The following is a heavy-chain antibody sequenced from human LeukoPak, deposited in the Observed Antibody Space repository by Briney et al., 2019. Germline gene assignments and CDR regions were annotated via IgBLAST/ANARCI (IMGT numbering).Heavy chain of an antibody. CDR2: INHSGST. CDR1: GGSFSGYY. Sequence: PSETLSLTCAVYGGSFSGYYWSWIRQPPGKGLEWIGEINHSGSTNYNPSLKSRVTISVDTSKNQFSLKLSSVTAADTAVYYCARGKGGRPIAVAGRARNSVGVAFDIWGQGTMVTVSS. D-gene: IGHD6-19*01. J-gene: IGHJ3*02. CDR3: ARGKGGRPIAVAGRARNSVGVAFDI. V-gene: IGHV4-34*01.